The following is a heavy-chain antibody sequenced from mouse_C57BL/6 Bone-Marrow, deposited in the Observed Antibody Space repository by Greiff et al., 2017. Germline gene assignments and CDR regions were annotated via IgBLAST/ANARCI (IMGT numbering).Heavy chain of an antibody. V-gene: IGHV1-5*01. D-gene: IGHD3-1*01. CDR2: IYPGNSDT. Sequence: EVQLQQSGTVLARPGASVKMSCKTSGYTFTSYWMHWVKQRPGQGLEWIGAIYPGNSDTSYNQKFKGKAKLTAVTSASTAYMELSSLTNEDSAVYYWTREDARGRYFDYWGQGTTLTVSS. CDR3: TREDARGRYFDY. J-gene: IGHJ2*01. CDR1: GYTFTSYW.